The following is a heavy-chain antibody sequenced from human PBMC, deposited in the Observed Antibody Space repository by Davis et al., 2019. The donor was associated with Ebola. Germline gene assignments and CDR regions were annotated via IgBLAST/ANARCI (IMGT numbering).Heavy chain of an antibody. V-gene: IGHV3-7*01. Sequence: GGSLRLSCAASGFSFSSYWMSWVRQPPGKGLEWVANIKQDGSEKYYVDSVKGRFTLSRDSAKSSVYLQMNSLRAEDTAVYYCARERWLAHFDYWGQGTLVTVSS. CDR3: ARERWLAHFDY. CDR2: IKQDGSEK. CDR1: GFSFSSYW. J-gene: IGHJ4*02. D-gene: IGHD6-19*01.